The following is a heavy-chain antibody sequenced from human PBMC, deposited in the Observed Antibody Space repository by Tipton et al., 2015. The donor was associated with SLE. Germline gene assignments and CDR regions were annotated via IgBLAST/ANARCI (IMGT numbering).Heavy chain of an antibody. CDR3: ASPSVDTATYY. V-gene: IGHV3-7*01. J-gene: IGHJ4*02. CDR1: AFRFSSYW. CDR2: IKEDGSEK. D-gene: IGHD5-18*01. Sequence: SLRLSCAASAFRFSSYWMNWVRQGPGKGLEWVTSIKEDGSEKYYVDSVKGRFTISRDNAKNSLYLQMNSLRAEDTAVYYCASPSVDTATYYWGQGTLVTVSS.